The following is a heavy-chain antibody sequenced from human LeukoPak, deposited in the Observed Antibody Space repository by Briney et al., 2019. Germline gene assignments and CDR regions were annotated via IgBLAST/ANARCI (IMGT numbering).Heavy chain of an antibody. CDR2: IRYDGSNK. D-gene: IGHD1-26*01. CDR3: AKDVGEDSGSYYYDY. CDR1: GFTFSSYG. J-gene: IGHJ4*02. Sequence: GGSLRLSCAASGFTFSSYGMHWVRQAPGKGLEWVAFIRYDGSNKYYADSVKGRFTISRDKSKNTLYLQMNSLRAEDTAVYYCAKDVGEDSGSYYYDYWGQGTLVTVSS. V-gene: IGHV3-30*02.